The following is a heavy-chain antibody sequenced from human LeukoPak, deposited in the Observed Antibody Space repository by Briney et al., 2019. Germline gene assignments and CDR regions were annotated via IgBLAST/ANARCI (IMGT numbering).Heavy chain of an antibody. Sequence: SETLSLTCSVSGYSISSGYFWSWIRQPPGKGLEWIGGFYHSGSTYYNPSLKSRVTISVDTSKNQFSLKLSSVTAADTAVYYCARSADRFIAAAGEHFDYWGQGTLVTVSS. CDR2: FYHSGST. V-gene: IGHV4-38-2*02. D-gene: IGHD6-13*01. CDR1: GYSISSGYF. CDR3: ARSADRFIAAAGEHFDY. J-gene: IGHJ4*02.